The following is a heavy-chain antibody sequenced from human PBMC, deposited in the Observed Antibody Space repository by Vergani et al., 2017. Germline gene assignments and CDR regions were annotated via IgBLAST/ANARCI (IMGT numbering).Heavy chain of an antibody. CDR1: GFTFSSYA. CDR3: AKDHDYGDTQGY. V-gene: IGHV3-23*01. Sequence: EVQLLESGGGLVQPGGSLRLSCAASGFTFSSYAMSWVRQAPGKWLEWVSAISGSGGSTYYADSVKGRFTISRDNSKNTLYLQMNSLRAEDTAVYYCAKDHDYGDTQGYWGQGTLVTVSS. J-gene: IGHJ4*02. CDR2: ISGSGGST. D-gene: IGHD4-17*01.